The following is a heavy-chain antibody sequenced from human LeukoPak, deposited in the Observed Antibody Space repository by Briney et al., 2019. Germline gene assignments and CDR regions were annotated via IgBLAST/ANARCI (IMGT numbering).Heavy chain of an antibody. V-gene: IGHV4-39*07. CDR2: IYYSGST. J-gene: IGHJ4*02. CDR1: GGSISSSSYY. D-gene: IGHD2-8*01. CDR3: ARGLYYNGFDY. Sequence: SETLSLTCTVSGGSISSSSYYWGWIRQPPGKGLEWIGSIYYSGSTYYNPSLKSRVTISVDTSKNQFSLKPSSVTAADTAVYYCARGLYYNGFDYWGQGTLVTVSS.